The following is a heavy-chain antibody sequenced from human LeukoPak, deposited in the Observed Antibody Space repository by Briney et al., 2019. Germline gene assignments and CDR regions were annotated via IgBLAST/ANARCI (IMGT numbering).Heavy chain of an antibody. CDR1: GLDFSSYG. CDR3: AKGEYYDSSGYPPDY. V-gene: IGHV3-33*06. J-gene: IGHJ4*02. CDR2: IWYDGSNK. D-gene: IGHD3-22*01. Sequence: GGSLRLSCAVSGLDFSSYGMHCVRQAPGKGLEWVAVIWYDGSNKYYADSVKGRFTISRDNSKNTLYLQMNSLRAEDTAVYYCAKGEYYDSSGYPPDYWGQGTLVTVSS.